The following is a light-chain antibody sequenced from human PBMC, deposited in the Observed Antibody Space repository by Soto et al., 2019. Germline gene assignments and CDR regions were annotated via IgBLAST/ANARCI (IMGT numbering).Light chain of an antibody. CDR1: QILLHSDGYNY. J-gene: IGKJ4*01. Sequence: EIVMSQAPLSLPVTPGEPSSISCRSSQILLHSDGYNYLAWYVQKPGHSPQLLINLASNRASGVPDRFSGSGSGTDFTLRISRVEAEDVGVYYCMQVLQTPTFGGGTKVDI. CDR3: MQVLQTPT. CDR2: LAS. V-gene: IGKV2-28*01.